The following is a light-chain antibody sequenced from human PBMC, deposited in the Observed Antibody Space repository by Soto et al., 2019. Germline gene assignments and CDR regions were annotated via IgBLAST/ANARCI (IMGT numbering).Light chain of an antibody. CDR2: DDS. CDR3: QVWDRSTDHVV. CDR1: NIGGKS. V-gene: IGLV3-21*02. J-gene: IGLJ2*01. Sequence: SYVLTQPPSVSVAPGQTARFTCGGNNIGGKSVHWYQQMPGQAPVLVVYDDSDRPSGIPDRFSGSNSGNTAALTISRVEAGDEADYYCQVWDRSTDHVVFGGGTQLTVL.